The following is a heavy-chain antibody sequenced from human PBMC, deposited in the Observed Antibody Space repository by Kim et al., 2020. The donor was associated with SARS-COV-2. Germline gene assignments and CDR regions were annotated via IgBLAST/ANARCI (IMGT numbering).Heavy chain of an antibody. D-gene: IGHD4-17*01. CDR3: ARVSGLRNYYYYGMDV. J-gene: IGHJ6*02. CDR1: GFTVSSNY. Sequence: GGSLRLSCAASGFTVSSNYMSWDRQAPGKGLEWVSVIYSGGSTYYADSVKGRFTISRDNSKNTLYLQMNSLRAEDTAVYYCARVSGLRNYYYYGMDVWGQGTTVTVSS. CDR2: IYSGGST. V-gene: IGHV3-53*01.